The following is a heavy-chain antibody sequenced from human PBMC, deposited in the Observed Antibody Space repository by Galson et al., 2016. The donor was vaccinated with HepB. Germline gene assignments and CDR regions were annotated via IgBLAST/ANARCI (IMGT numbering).Heavy chain of an antibody. CDR3: ARGDCSSSTCYVIWFDP. J-gene: IGHJ5*02. V-gene: IGHV3-7*01. CDR2: IKNDGSQK. Sequence: SLRLSCAASGFTFSNYWMSWVRQAPGKGLEWVANIKNDGSQKYYVDSVKGRFTISRDNGKNSLSLQMGSLRAEDTAVYYCARGDCSSSTCYVIWFDPWGQGTLVTVSS. D-gene: IGHD2-2*01. CDR1: GFTFSNYW.